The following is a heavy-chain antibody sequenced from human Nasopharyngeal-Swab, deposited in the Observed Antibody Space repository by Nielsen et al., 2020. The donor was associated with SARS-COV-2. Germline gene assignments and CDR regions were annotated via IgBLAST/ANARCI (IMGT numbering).Heavy chain of an antibody. J-gene: IGHJ4*02. Sequence: SETLSLTCTVSGGSISSSSYYWGWIRQPPGKGLEWIGEINHSGSTNYNPSLKSRVTISVDTSKNQFSLKLSSVTAADTAVYYCARGRRGVWVDYWGQGTLVTVSS. D-gene: IGHD1-14*01. V-gene: IGHV4-39*07. CDR2: INHSGST. CDR1: GGSISSSSYY. CDR3: ARGRRGVWVDY.